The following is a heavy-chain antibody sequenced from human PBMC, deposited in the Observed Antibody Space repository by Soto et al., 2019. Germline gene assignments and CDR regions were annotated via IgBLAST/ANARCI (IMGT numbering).Heavy chain of an antibody. D-gene: IGHD2-15*01. J-gene: IGHJ3*02. CDR2: ISWNSGSI. V-gene: IGHV3-9*01. CDR1: GFTFDDYA. Sequence: GGSLRLSCAASGFTFDDYAMHWVRQAPGKGLEWVSGISWNSGSIGYADSVKGRFTISRDNAKNSLYLQMNSLRAEDTALYYCAKDRGVGLKRAFDIWGQGTMVTVSS. CDR3: AKDRGVGLKRAFDI.